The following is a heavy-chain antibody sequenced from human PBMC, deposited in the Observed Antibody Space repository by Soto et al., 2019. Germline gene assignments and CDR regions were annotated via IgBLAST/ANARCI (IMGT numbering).Heavy chain of an antibody. D-gene: IGHD3-22*01. V-gene: IGHV5-51*01. CDR2: IFPSDSDT. J-gene: IGHJ5*02. Sequence: PGESLKISCRTSGYRFTSYWIACVLQMPGKGLEWMGIIFPSDSDTRYSPSFQGQVTISADRSTSTVFLQWASLKASDTAVYFCARKDKSGYFNWFDPWGQGTLVTVS. CDR3: ARKDKSGYFNWFDP. CDR1: GYRFTSYW.